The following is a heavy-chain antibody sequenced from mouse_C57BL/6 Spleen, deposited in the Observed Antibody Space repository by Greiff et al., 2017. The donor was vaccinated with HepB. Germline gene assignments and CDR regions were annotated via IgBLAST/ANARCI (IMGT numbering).Heavy chain of an antibody. D-gene: IGHD1-1*01. CDR2: IYPGDGDT. CDR3: AREYYGSSYDAMDY. V-gene: IGHV1-82*01. Sequence: VQLQQSGPELVKPGASVKISCKASGYAFSSSWMNWVKQRPGKGLEWIGRIYPGDGDTNYNGKFKGKATLTADKSSSTAYMQLSSLTSEDSAVYFCAREYYGSSYDAMDYWGQGTSVTVSS. J-gene: IGHJ4*01. CDR1: GYAFSSSW.